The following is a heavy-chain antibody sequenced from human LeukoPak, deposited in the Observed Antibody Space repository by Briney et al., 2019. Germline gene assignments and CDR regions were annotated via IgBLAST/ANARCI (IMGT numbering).Heavy chain of an antibody. V-gene: IGHV3-49*04. CDR1: GYIFGDYA. D-gene: IGHD6-13*01. CDR2: IRSTAYGATT. Sequence: GGSLRLSCTASGYIFGDYAMSWVRQAPEKGLEWVAFIRSTAYGATTEYAASVKDRFTISRDDSKRIAYLQMNSLKTDDTAVYYCTRGVYQLLYFDYWGQGALVTVSS. CDR3: TRGVYQLLYFDY. J-gene: IGHJ4*02.